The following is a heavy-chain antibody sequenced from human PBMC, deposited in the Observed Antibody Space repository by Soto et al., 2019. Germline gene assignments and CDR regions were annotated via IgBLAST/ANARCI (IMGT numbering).Heavy chain of an antibody. Sequence: SETLSLTCTVSGDSISSGDYYWSWIRQPPGKGLEWIGCIYYSGNTYYNPSLKRRFSISVDRSKNQFSLKLSSVTAADTAVYYCARGGHDSSGYPYFDYWGQGTLVTVSS. CDR3: ARGGHDSSGYPYFDY. V-gene: IGHV4-30-4*01. D-gene: IGHD3-22*01. J-gene: IGHJ4*02. CDR2: IYYSGNT. CDR1: GDSISSGDYY.